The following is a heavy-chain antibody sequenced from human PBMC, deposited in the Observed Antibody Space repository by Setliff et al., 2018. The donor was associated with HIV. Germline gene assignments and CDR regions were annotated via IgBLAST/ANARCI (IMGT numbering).Heavy chain of an antibody. CDR1: RGSISRYY. J-gene: IGHJ4*02. CDR2: IYYTGTT. Sequence: SETLSLTCTVSRGSISRYYWSWIRQPPGKGLEWIGYIYYTGTTKYNPSLNSRVTISVDTSKNQFSLKLSSVTAADTAVYYCGRQVPVPGVAVTPIDYWGQGTLVTVSS. D-gene: IGHD3-22*01. V-gene: IGHV4-59*08. CDR3: GRQVPVPGVAVTPIDY.